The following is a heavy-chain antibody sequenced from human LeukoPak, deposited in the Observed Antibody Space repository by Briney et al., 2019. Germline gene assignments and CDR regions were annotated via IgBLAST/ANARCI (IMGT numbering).Heavy chain of an antibody. D-gene: IGHD1-26*01. CDR1: GFTFSSYA. J-gene: IGHJ4*02. CDR2: IYYSGST. CDR3: ARDKWYFDY. V-gene: IGHV4-59*01. Sequence: GSLRLSCAASGFTFSSYAMSWIRQPPGKGLEWIGYIYYSGSTNYNPSLKSRVTISVDTSKNQFSLKLSSVTAADTAVYYCARDKWYFDYWGQGTLVTVSS.